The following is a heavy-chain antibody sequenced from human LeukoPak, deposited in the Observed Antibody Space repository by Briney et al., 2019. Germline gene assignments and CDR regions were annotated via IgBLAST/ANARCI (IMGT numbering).Heavy chain of an antibody. CDR3: ARMGGNWATVTMNDY. J-gene: IGHJ4*02. D-gene: IGHD4-17*01. Sequence: PGRSLRLSCAASGFTFSSYGMHWVRQAPGKGLEWVAVISYDGSNKYYADSVKGRFTISRDNAKNSLYLQMNSLRAEDTAVYYCARMGGNWATVTMNDYWGQGTLVTVSS. CDR1: GFTFSSYG. V-gene: IGHV3-30*03. CDR2: ISYDGSNK.